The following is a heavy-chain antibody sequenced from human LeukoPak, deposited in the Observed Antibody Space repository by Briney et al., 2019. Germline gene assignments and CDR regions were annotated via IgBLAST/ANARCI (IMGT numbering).Heavy chain of an antibody. CDR2: ISSSSSYI. V-gene: IGHV3-21*01. CDR3: AREVPIPATASYFDL. J-gene: IGHJ2*01. Sequence: GGSLRLSCGVSGFTFSSYSMCWVRQAPGKGLEWVSFISSSSSYIYYADSVKGRFTISRDNAKNSLYLQMNSLRAEDTAVYYCAREVPIPATASYFDLWGRGTLVTVSS. CDR1: GFTFSSYS. D-gene: IGHD2-2*01.